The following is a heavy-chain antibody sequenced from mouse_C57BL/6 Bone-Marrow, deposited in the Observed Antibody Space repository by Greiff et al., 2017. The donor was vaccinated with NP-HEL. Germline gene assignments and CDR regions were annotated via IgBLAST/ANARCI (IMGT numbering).Heavy chain of an antibody. CDR1: GYSFTDYN. CDR2: LNPNYGTT. J-gene: IGHJ3*01. V-gene: IGHV1-39*01. CDR3: ASGGTAQAAWFAY. D-gene: IGHD3-2*02. Sequence: VQLQQSGPELVKPGASVKISCKASGYSFTDYNMNWVKQSNGKSLEWIGVLNPNYGTTSYNQKFKGKATLTVDQSSSTAYMQLNSLTSEDSAVYYCASGGTAQAAWFAYWGQGTLVTVSA.